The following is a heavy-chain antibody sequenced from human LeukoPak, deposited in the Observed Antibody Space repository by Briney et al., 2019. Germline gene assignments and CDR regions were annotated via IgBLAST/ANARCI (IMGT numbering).Heavy chain of an antibody. J-gene: IGHJ4*02. CDR1: VDSTTSSSYY. CDR2: GYYTGGT. Sequence: SETLSLTCSVSVDSTTSSSYYWAWIRQPREKGLEGCGRGYYTGGTNYSPSLKSRVTMSVDTSKNQFSLMLSSVTAADTAVYFCARHGGTRITLIEVYYFDSWGQGTLVTVSS. CDR3: ARHGGTRITLIEVYYFDS. V-gene: IGHV4-39*01. D-gene: IGHD4-11*01.